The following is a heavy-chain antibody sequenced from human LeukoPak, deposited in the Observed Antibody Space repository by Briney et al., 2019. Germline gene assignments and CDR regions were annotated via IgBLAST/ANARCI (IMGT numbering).Heavy chain of an antibody. D-gene: IGHD6-19*01. V-gene: IGHV3-11*01. CDR3: VRYLSGWYYFDW. Sequence: GGSLRLSCAASGFSFSDYYMSWIRQAPGKGLEWVSYISSSGSTIYYADSVEGRFTTSRDNAKNSLYLQMNSLRAEDTAVYYCVRYLSGWYYFDWWGQGTLVTVSS. CDR1: GFSFSDYY. CDR2: ISSSGSTI. J-gene: IGHJ4*02.